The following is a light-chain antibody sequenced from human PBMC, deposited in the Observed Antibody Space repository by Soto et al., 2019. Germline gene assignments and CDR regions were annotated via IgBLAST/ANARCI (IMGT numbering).Light chain of an antibody. Sequence: QSVLTQPPSASGTPGQRVTISCSGGSSNIGSNTVNWYQQLPGTAPTLLIYSNNQRPSGVPDRFSGSKSGTSASLAISGVQSADEADYYCAAWDDSLNAVVFGGGTKLTVL. J-gene: IGLJ2*01. CDR2: SNN. CDR1: SSNIGSNT. V-gene: IGLV1-44*01. CDR3: AAWDDSLNAVV.